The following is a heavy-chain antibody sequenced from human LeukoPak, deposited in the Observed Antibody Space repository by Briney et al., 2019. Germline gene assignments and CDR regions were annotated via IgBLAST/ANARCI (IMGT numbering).Heavy chain of an antibody. CDR1: GYTFTGYY. CDR2: INPNSGGT. D-gene: IGHD3-22*01. Sequence: ASVKVSCKASGYTFTGYYMHWVRQAPGQGLEWMGWINPNSGGTNYAQKFQGRVTMTRDTSISTAYMELSRLRSDDTAVYYCARTRDYYDSSGYYYETWGQGTLVTVSS. V-gene: IGHV1-2*02. CDR3: ARTRDYYDSSGYYYET. J-gene: IGHJ5*02.